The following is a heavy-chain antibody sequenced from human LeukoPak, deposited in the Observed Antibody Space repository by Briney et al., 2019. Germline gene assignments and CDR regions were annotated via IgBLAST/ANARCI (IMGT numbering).Heavy chain of an antibody. CDR3: APLDIVVVPAQDWFDP. D-gene: IGHD2-2*03. J-gene: IGHJ5*02. V-gene: IGHV3-7*03. CDR1: GFTFSIYW. Sequence: GGSLRLSCAASGFTFSIYWMSWVRQAPGKGLEWVANIKQDGSERYYVDSVKGRFTLSRDNAKNSLYLQMNSLRAEDTAVYYCAPLDIVVVPAQDWFDPWGQGTLVTVSS. CDR2: IKQDGSER.